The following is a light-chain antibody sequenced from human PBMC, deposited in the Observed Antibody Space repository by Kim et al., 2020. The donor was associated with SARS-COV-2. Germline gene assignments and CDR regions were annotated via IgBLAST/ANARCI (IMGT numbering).Light chain of an antibody. CDR2: GAS. CDR3: QHYGSSPQCT. CDR1: QSVNSSH. V-gene: IGKV3-20*01. Sequence: EIVLTQSPGTLSLSPGERATLSCRDSQSVNSSHLAWYQQKPGQAPRILIFGASTRATGIPDRFSGSGSGTDFTLTISRLEPEDFAVYYCQHYGSSPQCTFGQGTKLEI. J-gene: IGKJ2*02.